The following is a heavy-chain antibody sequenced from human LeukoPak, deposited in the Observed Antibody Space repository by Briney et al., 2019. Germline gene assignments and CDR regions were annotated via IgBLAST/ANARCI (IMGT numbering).Heavy chain of an antibody. CDR3: ARDPGYSGIDY. CDR1: GGSVSSGGYY. Sequence: KPSETLSLTCTVSGGSVSSGGYYWSWIRQPPGKGLEWIGYIYYSGSTNYNPPLKSRVTISVDTSKNQFSLKLSSVTAADTAVYYCARDPGYSGIDYWGQGTLVTVSS. CDR2: IYYSGST. V-gene: IGHV4-61*08. D-gene: IGHD5-12*01. J-gene: IGHJ4*02.